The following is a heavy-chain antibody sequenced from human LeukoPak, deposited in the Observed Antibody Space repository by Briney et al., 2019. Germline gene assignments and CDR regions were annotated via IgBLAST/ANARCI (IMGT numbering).Heavy chain of an antibody. CDR2: ISAYNGNT. D-gene: IGHD6-19*01. Sequence: GASVKVSCKASGYTITSYGISWVRQAHGQGHEWMGWISAYNGNTNYAKKLQGRVTMTTDTSTSTAYTQLMSLRSDDTAVYYCARDQDNGRWLAPYYYYYYMDVWGKGTTVTVSS. J-gene: IGHJ6*03. CDR3: ARDQDNGRWLAPYYYYYYMDV. V-gene: IGHV1-18*01. CDR1: GYTITSYG.